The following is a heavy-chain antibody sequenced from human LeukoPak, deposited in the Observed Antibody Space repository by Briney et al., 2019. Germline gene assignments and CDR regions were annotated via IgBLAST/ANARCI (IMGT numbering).Heavy chain of an antibody. CDR2: IYYSGST. CDR1: GGSISSSSYY. D-gene: IGHD5-18*01. Sequence: SETLSLTCTVSGGSISSSSYYWGWIRQPPGKGLEWIGSIYYSGSTYYNPSLKSRVTISVDTSKNQFSLKLASVTAADTAIYYCAKGAGGFSYYNWFDPWGQGTLVTVSS. J-gene: IGHJ5*02. V-gene: IGHV4-39*07. CDR3: AKGAGGFSYYNWFDP.